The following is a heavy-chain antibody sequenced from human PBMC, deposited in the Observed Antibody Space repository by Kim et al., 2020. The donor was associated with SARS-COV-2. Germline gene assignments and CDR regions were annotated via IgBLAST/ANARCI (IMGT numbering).Heavy chain of an antibody. D-gene: IGHD3-10*01. J-gene: IGHJ4*02. CDR3: ARDKTYGSGSYYSGGFDY. CDR1: GGSISSYY. Sequence: SETLSLTCTVSGGSISSYYWSWIRQPAGKGLEWIGRIYTSGSTNYNPSLKSRVTMSVDTSKNQFSLKLSSVTAADTAVYYCARDKTYGSGSYYSGGFDYWGQGTLVTVSS. CDR2: IYTSGST. V-gene: IGHV4-4*07.